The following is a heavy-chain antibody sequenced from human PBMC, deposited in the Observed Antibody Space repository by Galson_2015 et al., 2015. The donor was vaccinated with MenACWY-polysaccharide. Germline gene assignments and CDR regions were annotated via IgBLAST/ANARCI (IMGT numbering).Heavy chain of an antibody. CDR3: AKEDKYYYGSGSYPYYYGMDV. Sequence: LRLSCAASGFTFSSYGMHWVRQAPGKGLEWVAVISYDGSNKYYADSVKGRFTISRDNSKNTLYLQMNSLRAEDTAVYYCAKEDKYYYGSGSYPYYYGMDVWGQGTTVTVSS. CDR2: ISYDGSNK. J-gene: IGHJ6*02. V-gene: IGHV3-30*18. D-gene: IGHD3-10*01. CDR1: GFTFSSYG.